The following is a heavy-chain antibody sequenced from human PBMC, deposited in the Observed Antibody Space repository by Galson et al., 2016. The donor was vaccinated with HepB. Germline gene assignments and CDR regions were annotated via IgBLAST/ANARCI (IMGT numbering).Heavy chain of an antibody. CDR1: GYTFIDYD. J-gene: IGHJ4*02. D-gene: IGHD3-22*01. CDR3: ARDNYFHSTYDY. CDR2: VNPNTGDT. V-gene: IGHV1-8*01. Sequence: VKVSCKASGYTFIDYDINWVRQAPRQGLEWMGWVNPNTGDTGYAQKFQGRVTLTSDTSISTAYIELSSLSSEDTAVYYCARDNYFHSTYDYWGQGTLVTVSS.